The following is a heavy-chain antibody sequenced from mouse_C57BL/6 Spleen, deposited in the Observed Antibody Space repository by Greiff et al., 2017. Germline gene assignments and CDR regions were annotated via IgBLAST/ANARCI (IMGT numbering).Heavy chain of an antibody. CDR1: GYTFTGYW. CDR3: ARDYGSRECAY. Sequence: VQLQQSGAELMKPGASVKLSCKATGYTFTGYWIEWVKQRPGHGLEWIGEILPASGSTNYNDKFKGKATFTADTSSNTAYMQLSSLTTEDSAIDYCARDYGSRECAYWGQGTLVTVSA. J-gene: IGHJ3*01. V-gene: IGHV1-9*01. CDR2: ILPASGST. D-gene: IGHD1-1*01.